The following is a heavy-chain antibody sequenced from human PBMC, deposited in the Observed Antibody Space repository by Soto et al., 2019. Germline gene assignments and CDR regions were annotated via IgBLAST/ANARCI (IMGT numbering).Heavy chain of an antibody. D-gene: IGHD3-3*02. CDR3: AKTLGRMSRLILDY. V-gene: IGHV3-30*18. CDR1: GFTFSSYG. CDR2: ISYDGSNK. Sequence: GWSLRLSCAASGFTFSSYGMHWVRQAPGKGLEWVAVISYDGSNKYYADSVKGRFTISRDNSKNTLYLQMNSLRAEDTAVYYCAKTLGRMSRLILDYWGQGTLVTVSS. J-gene: IGHJ4*02.